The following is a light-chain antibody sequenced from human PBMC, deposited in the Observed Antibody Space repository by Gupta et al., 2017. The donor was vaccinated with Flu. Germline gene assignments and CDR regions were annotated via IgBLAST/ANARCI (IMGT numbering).Light chain of an antibody. CDR2: GSS. V-gene: IGLV1-40*01. J-gene: IGLJ3*02. CDR3: QSYDTSLSGWV. CDR1: SSNIGAGYD. Sequence: TIPCTGSSSNIGAGYDVHWYQQLPGRAPKVLIYGSSNRPSGVPDRFFGSKSGISASLAITGLQAEDEADYYCQSYDTSLSGWVFGGGTKVTAL.